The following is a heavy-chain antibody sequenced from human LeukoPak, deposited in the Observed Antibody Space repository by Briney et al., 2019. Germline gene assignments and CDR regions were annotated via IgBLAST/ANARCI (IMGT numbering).Heavy chain of an antibody. Sequence: ASVKVSCKASGYTFTSYGINWVRQAPGQGLEWMGWISAYNGNTNYAQKFQGRVTITADKSTSTAYMELSSLRSEDTAVYYCARVGTTVVNYYYYGMDVWGQGTTVTVSS. CDR2: ISAYNGNT. CDR1: GYTFTSYG. D-gene: IGHD4-23*01. J-gene: IGHJ6*02. V-gene: IGHV1-18*01. CDR3: ARVGTTVVNYYYYGMDV.